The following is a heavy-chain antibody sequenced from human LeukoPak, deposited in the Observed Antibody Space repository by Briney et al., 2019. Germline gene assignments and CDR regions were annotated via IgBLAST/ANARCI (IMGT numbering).Heavy chain of an antibody. CDR3: AREKIGYYDGSGRGWFDP. Sequence: PSETLSLTCTVSGGSISSGTYYWGWIRQPPGKGLEWIGSIYYSGNTNYNPSLKSRVTISVDTSKNQFSLKLSSVTAADTAVYYCAREKIGYYDGSGRGWFDPWGQGTLVTVSS. J-gene: IGHJ5*02. D-gene: IGHD3-22*01. CDR2: IYYSGNT. CDR1: GGSISSGTYY. V-gene: IGHV4-39*02.